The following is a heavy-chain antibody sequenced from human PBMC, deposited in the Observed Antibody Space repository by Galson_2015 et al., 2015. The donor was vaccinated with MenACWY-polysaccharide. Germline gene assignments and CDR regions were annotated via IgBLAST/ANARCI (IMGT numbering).Heavy chain of an antibody. Sequence: SLRLSCAASGFTFSNYAMNWVRQAPGKGLEWVSTISENGGGTHYADPVKGRFTISRDNSRGTRGTLYLQMNGLRADDTAVYYCARYLMPQSTQRNFDYWGQGTLVTVSS. CDR1: GFTFSNYA. CDR3: ARYLMPQSTQRNFDY. D-gene: IGHD2-8*01. CDR2: ISENGGGT. V-gene: IGHV3-23*01. J-gene: IGHJ4*02.